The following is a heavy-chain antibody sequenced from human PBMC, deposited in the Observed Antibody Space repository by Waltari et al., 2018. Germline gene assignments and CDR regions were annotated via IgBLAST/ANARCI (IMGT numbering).Heavy chain of an antibody. CDR1: GFTFSSYS. D-gene: IGHD1-26*01. Sequence: EVQLVESGGGLVQPGGSLRLSCAASGFTFSSYSMNWVRQAPGKGLEWVSYISSSSSTIYYADSVKGRFTISRDNAKNSLYLQMNSLRAEDTAVYYCARSSGSYLDYWGQGTLVTVSS. V-gene: IGHV3-48*04. CDR2: ISSSSSTI. CDR3: ARSSGSYLDY. J-gene: IGHJ4*02.